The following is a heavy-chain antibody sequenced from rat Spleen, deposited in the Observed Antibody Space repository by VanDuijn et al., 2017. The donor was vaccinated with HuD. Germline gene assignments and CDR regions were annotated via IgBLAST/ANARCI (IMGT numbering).Heavy chain of an antibody. CDR2: MSSSSGTI. CDR1: GFTFSNYY. CDR3: ARADIAAISTDGI. D-gene: IGHD1-2*01. Sequence: EVQLVESGGGLVQPGRSLKLSCAASGFTFSNYYMAWVRQAPTKGLEWVAYMSSSSGTIYYADTVKGRFTISRDNAKNTLYLQLSSLRSEDTALYYCARADIAAISTDGIWGQGVMVTVSS. V-gene: IGHV5-27*01. J-gene: IGHJ2*01.